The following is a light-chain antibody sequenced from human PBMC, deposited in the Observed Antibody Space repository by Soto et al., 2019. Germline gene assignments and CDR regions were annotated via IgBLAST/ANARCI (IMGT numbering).Light chain of an antibody. CDR2: DVS. CDR1: SSDVGAYDY. J-gene: IGLJ1*01. Sequence: QSALTQPASVSGSLGQPITISCPGTSSDVGAYDYVSWYQQHPGEVPKLMIFDVSDRPSGVSNRFSGSKSGNTASLTISGLQAEDEADYYCSSFTTSTSYVFGTGTKVTVL. CDR3: SSFTTSTSYV. V-gene: IGLV2-14*03.